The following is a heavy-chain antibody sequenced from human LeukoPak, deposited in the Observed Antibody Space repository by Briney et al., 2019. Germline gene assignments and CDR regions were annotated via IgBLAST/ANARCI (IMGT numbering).Heavy chain of an antibody. CDR1: GFAFSDYD. J-gene: IGHJ4*02. Sequence: GGSLRLSCVASGFAFSDYDMNWFRQAPGTGLEWVSTISASGGATYYADSVRGRLTISRDNSKNTLYLQMSSLKAEDTAVYYCAKGLRFFEWPPDYWGQGTLVTVSS. CDR3: AKGLRFFEWPPDY. CDR2: ISASGGAT. V-gene: IGHV3-23*01. D-gene: IGHD3-3*01.